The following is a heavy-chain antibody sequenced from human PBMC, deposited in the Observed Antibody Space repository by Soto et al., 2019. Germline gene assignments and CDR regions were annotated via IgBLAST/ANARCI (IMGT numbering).Heavy chain of an antibody. CDR3: AKGRRYCSGGSCQPYYYYMDV. D-gene: IGHD2-15*01. V-gene: IGHV3-23*01. CDR1: GFTFSSYA. Sequence: GGSLRLSCAASGFTFSSYAMSWVRQAPGKGLEWVSAISGSGGSTYYADSVKGRFTISRDNSKNTLYLQMNSLRAEETAVYYCAKGRRYCSGGSCQPYYYYMDVWGKGTTVTVSS. J-gene: IGHJ6*03. CDR2: ISGSGGST.